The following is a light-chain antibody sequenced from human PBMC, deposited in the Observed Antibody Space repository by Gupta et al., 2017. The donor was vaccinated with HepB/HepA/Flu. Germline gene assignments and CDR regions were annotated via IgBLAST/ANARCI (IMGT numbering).Light chain of an antibody. CDR2: GAS. J-gene: IGKJ4*01. CDR3: HEYVSSSHS. Sequence: VLTQSPATLSLSPGDTATLSCRASHTVSTSYLVWYQQKPGQAPRLLIHGASTRATGVPDRFSGSGSDTDFTPTISGLEPEDFAVYYCHEYVSSSHSFGGGTRVE. CDR1: HTVSTSY. V-gene: IGKV3-20*01.